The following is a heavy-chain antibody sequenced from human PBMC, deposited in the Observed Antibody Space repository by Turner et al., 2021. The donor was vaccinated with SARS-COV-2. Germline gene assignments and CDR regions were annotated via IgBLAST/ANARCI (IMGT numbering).Heavy chain of an antibody. D-gene: IGHD6-19*01. CDR3: AKDHVTVAAYFDY. CDR2: ISYHGSNK. Sequence: QVQLVESVGGVVQPGRSLRLSCVASGFTFSTYGMHWVRQAPGKGLEWVAVISYHGSNKYYADSVKGRFTISRDNSKNTLYLQMNSLRAEDTAVYYCAKDHVTVAAYFDYWGQGTLVTVSS. J-gene: IGHJ4*02. CDR1: GFTFSTYG. V-gene: IGHV3-30*18.